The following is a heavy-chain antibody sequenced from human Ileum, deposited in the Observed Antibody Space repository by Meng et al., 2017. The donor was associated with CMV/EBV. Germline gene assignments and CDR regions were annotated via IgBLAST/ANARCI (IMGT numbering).Heavy chain of an antibody. Sequence: GPGPDLLTACSTHAPPARLSGGSIVSYSWSWIRRPAGKGLEWIGRIYSSVGANYSPSLKSRATMSVDMSKNEVSLKLSAVTAADTAVYYCARGDPDGYCAGGSCYRYWYFDVWGRGTLVTVSS. D-gene: IGHD2-15*01. CDR3: ARGDPDGYCAGGSCYRYWYFDV. CDR1: GGSIVSYS. CDR2: IYSSVGA. J-gene: IGHJ2*01. V-gene: IGHV4-4*07.